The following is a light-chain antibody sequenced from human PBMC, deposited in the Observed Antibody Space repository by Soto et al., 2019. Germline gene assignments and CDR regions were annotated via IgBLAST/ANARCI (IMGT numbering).Light chain of an antibody. CDR3: QSYDSSLSAWV. V-gene: IGLV1-40*01. J-gene: IGLJ3*02. CDR1: SSNIGAGYD. Sequence: QAVVTQPPSVSGAPGQRVTISCTGSSSNIGAGYDVHWYQQLPGTAPKLLIYGNSNRPSGVPDRFSGSKSATSASLAITGLQAEDDADYYCQSYDSSLSAWVFGGGTKLSVL. CDR2: GNS.